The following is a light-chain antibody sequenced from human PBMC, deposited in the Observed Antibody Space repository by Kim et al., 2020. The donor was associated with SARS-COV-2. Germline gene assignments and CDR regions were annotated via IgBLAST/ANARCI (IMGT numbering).Light chain of an antibody. CDR2: GAN. CDR1: GGASACFY. CDR3: QSFDSSNLWV. J-gene: IGLJ3*02. Sequence: NFMLTQPPSVSESPGTTVTISCTRSGGASACFYVQWYQQRPGSAPTTVIYGANQRPPGVPDRFSASVAQSSGSASLTISGLKTEDEADYYCQSFDSSNLWVFGGGTQLTVL. V-gene: IGLV6-57*03.